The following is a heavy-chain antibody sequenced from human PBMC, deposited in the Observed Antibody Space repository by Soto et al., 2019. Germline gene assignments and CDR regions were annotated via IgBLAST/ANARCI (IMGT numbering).Heavy chain of an antibody. D-gene: IGHD4-17*01. V-gene: IGHV3-53*04. Sequence: EVPLVESGGGLVQPGGSLRLSCVVSGFSVSSNYMSWVRQAPGKGLDWVSVLYSDGSTYYVDSVKGRFTISRHNSKNTLYLQMASVSTEDTAVYYCGRGGGPFTPSVTNPFDYWGQGTLVTVSS. CDR2: LYSDGST. CDR1: GFSVSSNY. J-gene: IGHJ4*02. CDR3: GRGGGPFTPSVTNPFDY.